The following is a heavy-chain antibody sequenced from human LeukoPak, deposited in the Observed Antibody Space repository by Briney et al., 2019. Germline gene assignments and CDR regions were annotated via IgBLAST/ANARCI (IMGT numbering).Heavy chain of an antibody. D-gene: IGHD3-22*01. V-gene: IGHV1-18*01. CDR3: ARDISPTYYYDSSGYYPDY. CDR1: GYTFTSYG. J-gene: IGHJ4*02. Sequence: GASVKVSCKASGYTFTSYGISWVRQAPGQGLEWMGWISAYNGNTNYAQKLQGRVTMTTDTSTSTAYMELRSLRSDDTAVYYCARDISPTYYYDSSGYYPDYWGQGTLVTVSS. CDR2: ISAYNGNT.